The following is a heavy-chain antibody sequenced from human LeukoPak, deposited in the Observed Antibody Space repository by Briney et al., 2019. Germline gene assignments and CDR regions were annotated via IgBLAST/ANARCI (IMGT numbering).Heavy chain of an antibody. D-gene: IGHD6-19*01. CDR2: IYYSGST. CDR3: ARLHSVEWLVHDAFDI. V-gene: IGHV4-61*01. J-gene: IGHJ3*02. Sequence: KPSETPSLTLTVSGGPGRSGSYDWGWIRPPPRKGLGWVGYIYYSGSTNYNPSLKGRVTISVDTSKNQFSLKLSSVTAADTAVYYCARLHSVEWLVHDAFDIWGQGTMVTVSS. CDR1: GGPGRSGSYD.